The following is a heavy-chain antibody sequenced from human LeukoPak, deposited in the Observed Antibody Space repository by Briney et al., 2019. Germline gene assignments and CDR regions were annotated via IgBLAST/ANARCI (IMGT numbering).Heavy chain of an antibody. CDR2: INSDGSIT. V-gene: IGHV3-74*01. Sequence: QPGGSLRLSCAASGFTFSTYWMHWVRQAPGKGLVWVSRINSDGSITNYADSVKGRFTISRDNAKNTLYLQMNSLRAEDTAVYYCARVSDFRVVIYAFDIWGQGTMVTVSS. J-gene: IGHJ3*02. D-gene: IGHD3-3*02. CDR3: ARVSDFRVVIYAFDI. CDR1: GFTFSTYW.